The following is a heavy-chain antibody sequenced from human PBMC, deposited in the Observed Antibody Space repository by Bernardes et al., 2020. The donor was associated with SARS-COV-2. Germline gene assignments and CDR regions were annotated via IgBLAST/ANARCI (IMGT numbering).Heavy chain of an antibody. Sequence: NLSLTCTVSGGSIRRSDYYWGWIRQPPGKGLEWIGSISYNRHTYYNPSLRSRVTMSVDTSKNEFSLKVNSVTATETAVYYCARGEQWLVEGFDPWGQGTLVTVSS. D-gene: IGHD6-19*01. J-gene: IGHJ5*02. CDR2: ISYNRHT. CDR3: ARGEQWLVEGFDP. CDR1: GGSIRRSDYY. V-gene: IGHV4-39*01.